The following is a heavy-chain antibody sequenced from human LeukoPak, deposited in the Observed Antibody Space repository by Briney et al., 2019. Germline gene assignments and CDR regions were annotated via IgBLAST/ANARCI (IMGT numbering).Heavy chain of an antibody. CDR3: ARALPGEAEIWFDP. CDR2: ISSSGSTI. V-gene: IGHV3-11*01. D-gene: IGHD4-17*01. CDR1: GFTFSDYY. J-gene: IGHJ5*02. Sequence: GGSLRLSCAASGFTFSDYYMSWIRQAPGKGLEWVSYISSSGSTIYYADSVKGRFTISRDNAKNSLYLQMNSLRAEDTAVYYCARALPGEAEIWFDPWGQGTLVTVSS.